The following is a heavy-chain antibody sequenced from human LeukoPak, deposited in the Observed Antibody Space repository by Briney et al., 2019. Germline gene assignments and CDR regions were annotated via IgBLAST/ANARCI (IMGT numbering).Heavy chain of an antibody. CDR1: GASIRSGDYY. D-gene: IGHD2-15*01. V-gene: IGHV4-30-4*01. CDR3: ARDCTGGSCYGAFDI. Sequence: SQTLSLTCSVSGASIRSGDYYWSWIRQPPGKGLEWIGYIYDSGSTYYNPSLKSRTTISVDTSENRFSLKLSSVTATDTAVYYCARDCTGGSCYGAFDIWGQGTMVTVSS. J-gene: IGHJ3*02. CDR2: IYDSGST.